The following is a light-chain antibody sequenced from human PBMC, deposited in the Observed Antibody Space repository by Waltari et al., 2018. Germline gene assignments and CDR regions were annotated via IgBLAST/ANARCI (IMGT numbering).Light chain of an antibody. CDR1: QSITTD. CDR2: GAS. Sequence: EIVMTQSPATLSVSPGQRATLSCRASQSITTDLAWYQQKPGQAPRLLIYGASTRDTGVPDRFTGRGSGTQFTLTISSLQSEDVAVYYCQQYNEWPRTFGQGTRVEI. CDR3: QQYNEWPRT. J-gene: IGKJ1*01. V-gene: IGKV3-15*01.